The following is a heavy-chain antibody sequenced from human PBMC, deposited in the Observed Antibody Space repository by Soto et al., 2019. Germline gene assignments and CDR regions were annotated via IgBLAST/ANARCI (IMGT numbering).Heavy chain of an antibody. CDR1: GGTFSSYA. Sequence: SVKVSCKASGGTFSSYAISWVRQAPGQGFEWMGGIIPIFGTANYAQKFQGRVTITADESTSTAYMELSSLRSEDTAVYYCARSAPAIAPAASRGFDYWGQGTLVTVSS. J-gene: IGHJ4*02. D-gene: IGHD2-2*01. CDR2: IIPIFGTA. V-gene: IGHV1-69*13. CDR3: ARSAPAIAPAASRGFDY.